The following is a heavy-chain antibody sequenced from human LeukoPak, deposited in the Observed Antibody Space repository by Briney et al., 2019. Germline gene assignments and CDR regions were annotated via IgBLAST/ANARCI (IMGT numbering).Heavy chain of an antibody. V-gene: IGHV3-30*14. J-gene: IGHJ4*02. CDR3: ARSETSWYHFDS. Sequence: GGSLRLSCSASGFTFSNFAMHWVRQTPGKGLEWVAVISNDGSGGSHADSVVGRFTISRDNAKSMLYLQMFSLRPEDTAIYYCARSETSWYHFDSWGRGTLVAVSP. CDR2: ISNDGSGG. CDR1: GFTFSNFA. D-gene: IGHD2-2*01.